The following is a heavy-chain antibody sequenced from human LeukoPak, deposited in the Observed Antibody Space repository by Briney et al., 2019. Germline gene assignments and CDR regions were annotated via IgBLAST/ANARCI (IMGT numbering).Heavy chain of an antibody. D-gene: IGHD3-16*01. CDR2: IYYSGST. CDR1: GGSISSSNYY. V-gene: IGHV4-39*07. Sequence: SETLSLTCSVSGGSISSSNYYWGWIRQPPGTGPEWIGTIYYSGSTYHNPSLKSRVTISVDTSKNQFSLKLSSVTAADTAVYYCARVWVSGMLTQDWFDPWGQGTLVTVSS. CDR3: ARVWVSGMLTQDWFDP. J-gene: IGHJ5*02.